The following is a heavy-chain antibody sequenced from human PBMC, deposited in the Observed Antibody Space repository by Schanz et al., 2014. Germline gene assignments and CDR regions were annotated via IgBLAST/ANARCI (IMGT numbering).Heavy chain of an antibody. CDR2: VSWNSGVI. D-gene: IGHD2-15*01. CDR3: ARDKGGLIPFDY. Sequence: EVQLVESGGGLVQPGRSLRLSCAASGFSFEDYAMHWVRQVPAKGLEWVSGVSWNSGVIGYADSVKGRFTISRDNAKNSLYLQMNSLRAEDTAVYYCARDKGGLIPFDYWGQGTLVAVSS. CDR1: GFSFEDYA. J-gene: IGHJ4*02. V-gene: IGHV3-9*01.